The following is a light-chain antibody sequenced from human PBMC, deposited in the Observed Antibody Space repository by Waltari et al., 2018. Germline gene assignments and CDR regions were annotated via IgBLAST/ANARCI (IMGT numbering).Light chain of an antibody. CDR2: DAS. V-gene: IGKV3-11*01. J-gene: IGKJ5*01. CDR1: QSVSSF. Sequence: EIVLTQSPATLSLSPGERAPLSCRASQSVSSFLAWYQQKRGQAPRLLIYDASTRATGIPARFSGSGSGTDFTLTISSLEPEDFAVYYCQQRKTWPITFGQGTRLEIK. CDR3: QQRKTWPIT.